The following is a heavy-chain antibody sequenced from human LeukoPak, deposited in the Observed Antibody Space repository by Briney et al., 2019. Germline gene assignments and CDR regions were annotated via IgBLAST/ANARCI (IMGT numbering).Heavy chain of an antibody. D-gene: IGHD2-15*01. CDR2: VYYAGST. CDR3: ASLSEYCSSGSCYLGWFDP. Sequence: SETLSLTCTVSGGSISSYYWSWIRQPPGKGLEWIGYVYYAGSTNYNPSLKSRVTISVDTSKNQVSLRLSSVTAADTAVYYCASLSEYCSSGSCYLGWFDPWGQGTLVTVSS. J-gene: IGHJ5*02. CDR1: GGSISSYY. V-gene: IGHV4-59*01.